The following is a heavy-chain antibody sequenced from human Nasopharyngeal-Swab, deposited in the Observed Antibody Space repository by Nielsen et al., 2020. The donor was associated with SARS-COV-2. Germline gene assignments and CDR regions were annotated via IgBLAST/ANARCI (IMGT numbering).Heavy chain of an antibody. V-gene: IGHV3-7*03. CDR3: ARRKDNFDY. CDR2: IKEDGSEE. CDR1: GFTFSRFW. Sequence: GESLKISCAASGFTFSRFWMTWVRQAPGKGLEWVAHIKEDGSEEYYVDSVKGRFTISRDNAKNSLYLQMNSLRAEDTAVYYCARRKDNFDYWGQGTLVTVSS. D-gene: IGHD2-15*01. J-gene: IGHJ4*02.